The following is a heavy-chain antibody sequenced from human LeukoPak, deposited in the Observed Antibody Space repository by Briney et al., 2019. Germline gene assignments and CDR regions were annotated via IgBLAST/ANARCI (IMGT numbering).Heavy chain of an antibody. Sequence: GASVKVSCKASGCTFTSYYMHWVRQAPGQGLEWMGIINPSGGTRTYAQKFQGRVTMTSDTSTSSINMELSSLRSEDTAVYYCARALAPYGSGSYAFDYWGQGTLVTVSS. D-gene: IGHD3-10*01. J-gene: IGHJ4*02. CDR1: GCTFTSYY. V-gene: IGHV1-46*01. CDR3: ARALAPYGSGSYAFDY. CDR2: INPSGGTR.